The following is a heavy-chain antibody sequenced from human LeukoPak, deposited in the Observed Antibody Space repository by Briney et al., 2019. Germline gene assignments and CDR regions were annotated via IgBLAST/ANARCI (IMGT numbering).Heavy chain of an antibody. CDR1: GFTFSSYS. J-gene: IGHJ4*02. CDR3: ARDPYSSGWYDY. V-gene: IGHV3-21*01. D-gene: IGHD6-19*01. CDR2: ISSSSSYI. Sequence: GGSLRLSCAASGFTFSSYSMNWVRQAPGKGLEWVSSISSSSSYIYYADSVRGRFTISRDNAKNSLYLQMNSLRAEDTAVYYCARDPYSSGWYDYWGQGTLVTVSS.